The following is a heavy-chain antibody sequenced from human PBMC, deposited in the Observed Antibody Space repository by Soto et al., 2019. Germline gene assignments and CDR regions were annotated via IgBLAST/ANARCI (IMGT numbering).Heavy chain of an antibody. J-gene: IGHJ4*02. CDR3: ARPKMGDYDSSGPIDY. D-gene: IGHD3-22*01. V-gene: IGHV4-34*01. Sequence: SETLSLTCAVYGGSFSGYYWSWIRQPPGKGLEWIGEINHSGSTNYNPSLKSRVTISVDTSKNQFSLKLSSVTAADTAVYYCARPKMGDYDSSGPIDYWGQGTLVTVSS. CDR1: GGSFSGYY. CDR2: INHSGST.